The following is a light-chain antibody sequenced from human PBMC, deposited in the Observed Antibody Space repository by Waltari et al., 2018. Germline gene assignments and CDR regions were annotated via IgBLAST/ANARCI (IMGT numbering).Light chain of an antibody. CDR3: LQATKFPRT. J-gene: IGKJ1*01. Sequence: ILMTSTPTPPPVTPGTPAPISSRSSQSLVHSNGNTYLSWRHQRPGQHPRLLIYKISNRFSGVPDRFGGSGAGTDFTLKISRVEAEDVGIYYCLQATKFPRTFGQGTRLEIK. V-gene: IGKV2-24*01. CDR2: KIS. CDR1: QSLVHSNGNTY.